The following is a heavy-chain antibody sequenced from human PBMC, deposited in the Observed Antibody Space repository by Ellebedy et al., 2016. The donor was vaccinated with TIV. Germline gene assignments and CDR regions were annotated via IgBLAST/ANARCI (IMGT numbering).Heavy chain of an antibody. CDR1: GASVSINNAA. J-gene: IGHJ3*01. CDR2: TYYKSKRYN. CDR3: ARSHYAFCGDDCDLDHAFDV. V-gene: IGHV6-1*01. D-gene: IGHD2-21*02. Sequence: QTLSLTCAISGASVSINNAAWNWIRQSPSRGLEWLGRTYYKSKRYNDYAVSVKSRITINPATSKNQFSLQLNSLTPEDTAVYYCARSHYAFCGDDCDLDHAFDVWGQGTMVIVSS.